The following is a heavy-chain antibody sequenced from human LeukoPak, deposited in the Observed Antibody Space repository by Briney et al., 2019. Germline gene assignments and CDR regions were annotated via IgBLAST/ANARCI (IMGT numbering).Heavy chain of an antibody. Sequence: GASVKVSCKASGYTFTGYYMHWVRQAPGQGLEWMGWISAYNGNTNYAQKLQVRVTMTTDTSTSTAYMELRSLRSDDTAVYYCARDRSWGLRYFDWFGRNYYYGMDVWGQGTTVTVSS. J-gene: IGHJ6*02. CDR3: ARDRSWGLRYFDWFGRNYYYGMDV. CDR1: GYTFTGYY. D-gene: IGHD3-9*01. CDR2: ISAYNGNT. V-gene: IGHV1-18*04.